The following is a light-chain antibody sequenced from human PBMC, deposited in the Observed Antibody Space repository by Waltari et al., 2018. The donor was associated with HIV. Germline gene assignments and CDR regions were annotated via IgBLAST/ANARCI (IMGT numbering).Light chain of an antibody. J-gene: IGLJ2*01. V-gene: IGLV2-14*01. CDR3: ASLSNSITLVV. Sequence: QSPLSQPASVSGSPGQSVTISCNGTNSAIGASDYVSWYQKFPDRVPRLLIYDVKKRPSGVSSRFSGSKAANTASLTISGLQPEDEADFYCASLSNSITLVVFGGGTHLTVL. CDR2: DVK. CDR1: NSAIGASDY.